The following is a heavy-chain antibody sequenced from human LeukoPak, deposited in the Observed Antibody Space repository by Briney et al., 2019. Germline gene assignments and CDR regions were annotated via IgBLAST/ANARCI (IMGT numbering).Heavy chain of an antibody. CDR2: IYYSGST. D-gene: IGHD3-3*01. Sequence: SETLSLTCTVSGGSISSYYWSWIRQPPGKGLEWIGYIYYSGSTNYNPSLKSRVTISVDTSKNQFSLKLSSVTAADTAVYYCARGGHYDFWSGYYPDYWGQGTLVTVSS. CDR3: ARGGHYDFWSGYYPDY. CDR1: GGSISSYY. J-gene: IGHJ4*02. V-gene: IGHV4-59*01.